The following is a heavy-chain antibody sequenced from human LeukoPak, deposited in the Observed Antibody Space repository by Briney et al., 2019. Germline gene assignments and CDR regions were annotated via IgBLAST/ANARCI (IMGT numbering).Heavy chain of an antibody. D-gene: IGHD3-10*01. Sequence: SETLSLTCTVSGGSISSYYWSWIRQPPGKGLEWIGYIYYSGSTNYNPSLKSRVTISVDTSKNQFSLKLSSVTAADTAVYYCARHGDSRGTVDYWGQGTLVAVSS. CDR1: GGSISSYY. CDR2: IYYSGST. J-gene: IGHJ4*02. V-gene: IGHV4-59*08. CDR3: ARHGDSRGTVDY.